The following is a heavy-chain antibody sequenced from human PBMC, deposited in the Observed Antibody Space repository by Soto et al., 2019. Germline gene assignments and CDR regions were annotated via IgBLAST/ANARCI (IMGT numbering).Heavy chain of an antibody. CDR3: ARGGVYCSGGSCYHNWYDP. Sequence: QLQLQESGSGLVYPSQTLSLTCPDSVGSISSGGYSGRWIRQPPGKGLEWIGYIYHRESTYSNPSHKSLVHISVDRSKHQFSVKQRSVSAADTAVYYCARGGVYCSGGSCYHNWYDPWGQGTQGTVPS. D-gene: IGHD2-15*01. J-gene: IGHJ5*02. CDR1: VGSISSGGYS. V-gene: IGHV4-30-2*01. CDR2: IYHREST.